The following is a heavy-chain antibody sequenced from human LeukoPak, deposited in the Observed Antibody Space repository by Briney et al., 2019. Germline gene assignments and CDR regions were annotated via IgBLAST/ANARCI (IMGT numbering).Heavy chain of an antibody. CDR3: ARRRVYGSGSYPLAFDI. CDR2: IYPGDSDT. Sequence: GESLKISCKGSGYNFTSYWIGWVRQMPGKGLEWMGIIYPGDSDTRYSPSFQGQVTISADKSISTAYLQWSSLKASDTAMYYCARRRVYGSGSYPLAFDIWGQGTMVTVSS. J-gene: IGHJ3*02. V-gene: IGHV5-51*01. D-gene: IGHD3-10*01. CDR1: GYNFTSYW.